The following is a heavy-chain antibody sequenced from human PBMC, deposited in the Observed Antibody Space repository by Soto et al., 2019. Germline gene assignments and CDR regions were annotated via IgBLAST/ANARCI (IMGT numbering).Heavy chain of an antibody. V-gene: IGHV6-1*01. CDR2: TYYRSKWYN. Sequence: PSQTLSLTCAISGDSVSSNSAAWNWIRQSPSRGLEWLGRTYYRSKWYNDYAVSVKSRITINPDTSKNQFSLQLNSVTPEDTAVYYCAREVGIAVAGTRIVDYWGQGTLVTVSS. J-gene: IGHJ4*02. CDR1: GDSVSSNSAA. CDR3: AREVGIAVAGTRIVDY. D-gene: IGHD6-19*01.